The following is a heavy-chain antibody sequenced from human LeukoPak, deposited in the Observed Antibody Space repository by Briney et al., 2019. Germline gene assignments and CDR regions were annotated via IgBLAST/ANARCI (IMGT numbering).Heavy chain of an antibody. CDR1: GATFSSYA. D-gene: IGHD2-2*01. CDR2: IIPIFGTA. Sequence: SVKVSCKASGATFSSYAISWVRQAPGQGLEWMGGIIPIFGTANYAQKFQGRVTITTDESTSTAYMELSSLGSEDTAVYYCARAFQPRYYYYYMDVWGKGTTVTVSS. J-gene: IGHJ6*03. CDR3: ARAFQPRYYYYYMDV. V-gene: IGHV1-69*05.